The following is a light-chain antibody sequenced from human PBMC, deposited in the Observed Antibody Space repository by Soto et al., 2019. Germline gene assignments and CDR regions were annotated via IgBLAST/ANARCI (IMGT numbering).Light chain of an antibody. CDR2: AAS. CDR1: QGISNY. V-gene: IGKV1-27*01. CDR3: QKYNSAPRT. J-gene: IGKJ1*01. Sequence: DIQMTQSPSSLSASVGDRVTITCRASQGISNYLAWYQQKPGKVPKLLIYAASTLQSGVPSRFSGSGSRTAFSLTSSSLQPDDVATYYCQKYNSAPRTFGQGTKVDIK.